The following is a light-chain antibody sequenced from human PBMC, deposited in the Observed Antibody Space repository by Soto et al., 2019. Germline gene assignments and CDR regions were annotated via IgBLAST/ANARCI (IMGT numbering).Light chain of an antibody. CDR3: LQDHTSPLT. CDR1: QDFGDI. J-gene: IGKJ1*01. V-gene: IGKV1-6*01. CDR2: TAS. Sequence: GDRVTIICRVSQDFGDISNWYQQKPGKAPNLLIYTASTLQSGVPSRFSGSGSGTDFTLTISSLQPEDFATYFCLQDHTSPLTFGQGTKVDI.